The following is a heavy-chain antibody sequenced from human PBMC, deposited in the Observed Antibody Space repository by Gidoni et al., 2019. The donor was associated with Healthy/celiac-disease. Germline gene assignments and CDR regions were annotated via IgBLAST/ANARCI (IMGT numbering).Heavy chain of an antibody. J-gene: IGHJ5*02. Sequence: QVQLVESGGGVVQPGRSLRLSCAASGFTFRSYGMHWVRQAPGKGLEWVAFIRYDGSNKYYADSVKGRFTISRDNSKNTLYLQMNSLRAEDTAVYYCAKDDGDITTGWFDPWGQGTLVTVSS. D-gene: IGHD1-1*01. CDR1: GFTFRSYG. CDR2: IRYDGSNK. CDR3: AKDDGDITTGWFDP. V-gene: IGHV3-30*02.